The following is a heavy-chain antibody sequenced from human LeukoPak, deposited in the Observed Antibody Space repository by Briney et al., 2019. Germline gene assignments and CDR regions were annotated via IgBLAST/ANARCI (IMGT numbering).Heavy chain of an antibody. CDR3: GVVY. CDR1: GFTFNTYW. CDR2: IRPDGSEK. Sequence: PGGSLRPSCATSGFTFNTYWMTWVRQAPERGLEWVANIRPDGSEKYYVDSVKGRFTISRDNAKNSLYLQMNNLRAEDTAVYYCGVVYWGQGTLVTVSS. J-gene: IGHJ4*02. V-gene: IGHV3-7*01.